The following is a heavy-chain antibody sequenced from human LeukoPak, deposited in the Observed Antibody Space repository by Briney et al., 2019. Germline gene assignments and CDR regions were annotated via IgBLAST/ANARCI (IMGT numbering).Heavy chain of an antibody. V-gene: IGHV3-11*06. CDR2: ISSGGSYT. Sequence: GGSLRLSCAASGFTFSNAWMSWVRQAPGKGLEWGSHISSGGSYTNHADSVKGRFTISRDNAKETLYLQMNSLRAEDTAVYYCARTRDGVTNFDYWGQGTLVSVSS. D-gene: IGHD5-18*01. CDR1: GFTFSNAW. J-gene: IGHJ4*02. CDR3: ARTRDGVTNFDY.